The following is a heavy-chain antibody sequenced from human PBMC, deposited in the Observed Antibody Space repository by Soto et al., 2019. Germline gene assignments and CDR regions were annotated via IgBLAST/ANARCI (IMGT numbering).Heavy chain of an antibody. D-gene: IGHD6-13*01. CDR2: INAGNGNT. Sequence: ASVKVSCKASGYTFISYAMHWVRQAPGQRLEWMGWINAGNGNTKYSQKFQGRVTITRDTSASTAYMELSSLRSEDTAVYYCAREPSSSWERTFDYWGQGTLVTVSS. CDR3: AREPSSSWERTFDY. J-gene: IGHJ4*02. CDR1: GYTFISYA. V-gene: IGHV1-3*01.